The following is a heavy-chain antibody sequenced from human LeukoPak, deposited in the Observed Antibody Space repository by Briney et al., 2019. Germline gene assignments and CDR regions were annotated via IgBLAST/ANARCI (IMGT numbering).Heavy chain of an antibody. CDR1: GFTFSSYE. D-gene: IGHD1-1*01. Sequence: GGSLRLSCAASGFTFSSYEMNWVRQAPGKGLEWVSYISSSGSTIYYADSVKGRFTISRDNAKNSLYLQMNSLRAEDTALYYCARDPGSQVNWYFDLWGRGTLVTVSS. V-gene: IGHV3-48*03. J-gene: IGHJ2*01. CDR3: ARDPGSQVNWYFDL. CDR2: ISSSGSTI.